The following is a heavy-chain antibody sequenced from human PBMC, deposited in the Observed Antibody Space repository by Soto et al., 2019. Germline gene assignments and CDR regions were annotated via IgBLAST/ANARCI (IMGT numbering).Heavy chain of an antibody. CDR3: AREGRLHWFES. CDR1: GRSFSGYY. Sequence: SETLSLTCAVYGRSFSGYYWSWIRQPPGKGLEWIGEINHSGSTNYNPPLKSRVTISVDTSISVDTSKNQFSLKLSSVTAADTAVYFCAREGRLHWFESWGQGTLVTVSS. V-gene: IGHV4-34*01. CDR2: INHSGST. J-gene: IGHJ5*01.